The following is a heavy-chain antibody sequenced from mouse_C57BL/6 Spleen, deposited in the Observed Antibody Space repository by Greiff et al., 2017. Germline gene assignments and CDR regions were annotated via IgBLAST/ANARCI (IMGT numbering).Heavy chain of an antibody. CDR3: ARVNDYFDY. CDR1: GFTFSDYY. Sequence: KLVESEGGLVQPGSSMKLSCTASGFTFSDYYMAWVRQVPEKGLEWVANINYDGSSTYYLDSLKSRFIISRDNAKNILYLQMSSLKSEDTATYYYARVNDYFDYWGQGTTLTVSS. CDR2: INYDGSST. J-gene: IGHJ2*01. V-gene: IGHV5-16*01.